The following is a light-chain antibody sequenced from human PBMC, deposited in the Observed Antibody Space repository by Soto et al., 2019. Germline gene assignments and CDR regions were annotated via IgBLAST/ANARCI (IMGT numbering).Light chain of an antibody. CDR2: KAA. CDR3: QHYNSFSRT. J-gene: IGKJ1*01. Sequence: DIKMTQSPSTLSATVGDRVAITCRASDNIAPWVAWYQQKPGKAPKLLIYKAANLADEVPSRFAGSGSGTDFTLTITRLQPDDFATYYCQHYNSFSRTFGQGTMVDVK. CDR1: DNIAPW. V-gene: IGKV1-5*03.